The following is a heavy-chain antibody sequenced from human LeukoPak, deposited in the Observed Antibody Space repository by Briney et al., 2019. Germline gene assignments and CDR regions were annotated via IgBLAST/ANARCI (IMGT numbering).Heavy chain of an antibody. D-gene: IGHD3-22*01. J-gene: IGHJ3*02. V-gene: IGHV4-59*01. CDR2: IYYSGGT. Sequence: SETLSLTCTVSGDSMSSYYWSWIRQPPGKGLEWIGYIYYSGGTNYNPSLKTRVTIEIDTSSDQFSLRLTSVTAADTAAYYCARGRPNSSGFSGDGFDIWGQGTMVTVSS. CDR3: ARGRPNSSGFSGDGFDI. CDR1: GDSMSSYY.